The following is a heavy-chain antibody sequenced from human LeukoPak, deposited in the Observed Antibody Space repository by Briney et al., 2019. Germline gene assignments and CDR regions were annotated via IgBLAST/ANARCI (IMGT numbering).Heavy chain of an antibody. CDR2: ITSTSSAT. Sequence: RPGGSLRLSRAASGFKFSSFSMGWVRQAPGKGLEWLSYITSTSSATYYADSLQGRFTISRDNAKNSLYLQINSLRADDTAVYYCARAIASYGDSAYWGQGTLVTVSS. D-gene: IGHD5-18*01. J-gene: IGHJ4*02. CDR3: ARAIASYGDSAY. V-gene: IGHV3-48*04. CDR1: GFKFSSFS.